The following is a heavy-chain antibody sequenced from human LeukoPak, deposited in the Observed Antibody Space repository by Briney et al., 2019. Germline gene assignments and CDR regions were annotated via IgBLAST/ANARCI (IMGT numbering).Heavy chain of an antibody. CDR1: GGSVSSDCYY. V-gene: IGHV4-61*01. Sequence: SETLSLTCTVSGGSVSSDCYYWIWLPPPPGQGLVWIGYNYYSESTNYHPSLKSRLTMTVDTSKDLFSQKLSSVSAADSAVLYCASLKSGSDFPSSDYWAQGTLDSVSS. J-gene: IGHJ4*02. CDR2: NYYSEST. CDR3: ASLKSGSDFPSSDY. D-gene: IGHD1-26*01.